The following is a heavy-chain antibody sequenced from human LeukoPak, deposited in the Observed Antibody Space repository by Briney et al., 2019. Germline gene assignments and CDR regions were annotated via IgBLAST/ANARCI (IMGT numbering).Heavy chain of an antibody. CDR1: GFTFSSYG. D-gene: IGHD5-18*01. V-gene: IGHV3-23*01. J-gene: IGHJ5*02. Sequence: GGSLRLSCAASGFTFSSYGMSWVRQAPGKGLEWVSAISGSGGSTYYADSVKGRFTISRDNSKNTLYLQMNSLRAEDTAVYYCARDLSDTAMDAGWFDPWGQGTLVTVSS. CDR3: ARDLSDTAMDAGWFDP. CDR2: ISGSGGST.